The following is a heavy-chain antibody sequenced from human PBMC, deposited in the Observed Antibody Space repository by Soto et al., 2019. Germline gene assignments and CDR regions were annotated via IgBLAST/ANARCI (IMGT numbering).Heavy chain of an antibody. V-gene: IGHV3-30*18. CDR3: AKGLYDCSGYYPFMGIDY. CDR1: GFTFSSYG. CDR2: ISYDGSNK. J-gene: IGHJ4*02. Sequence: QVQLVESGGGVVQPGRSLRLSCAASGFTFSSYGMHWVRQAPGKGLEWVAVISYDGSNKYYADSVKGRFTISRDKSKNTLYLQMNSLRAEDTSVYYCAKGLYDCSGYYPFMGIDYWGQGTLVTVSS. D-gene: IGHD3-22*01.